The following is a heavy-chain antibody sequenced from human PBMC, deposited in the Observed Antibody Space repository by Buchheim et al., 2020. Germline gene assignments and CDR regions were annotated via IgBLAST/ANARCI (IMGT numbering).Heavy chain of an antibody. V-gene: IGHV3-33*01. CDR1: GFSFSSYG. CDR2: IWYDGSNK. D-gene: IGHD6-6*01. J-gene: IGHJ1*01. CDR3: ARSSSPLEDFQH. Sequence: QVQLVESGGGVVQPGRSLRLSCAASGFSFSSYGMHWVRQAPGKGLEWVAVIWYDGSNKYYADSVKGRFAISRDNSKNTLYLQMNSLRAEDTAVYYCARSSSPLEDFQHWGQGTL.